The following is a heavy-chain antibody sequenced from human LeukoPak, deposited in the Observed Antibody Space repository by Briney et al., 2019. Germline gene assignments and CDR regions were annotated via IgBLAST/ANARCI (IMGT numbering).Heavy chain of an antibody. CDR3: ARLINKPIAATGTGPFDH. D-gene: IGHD6-13*01. CDR2: IYSRGST. V-gene: IGHV4-4*07. CDR1: GDSISSYS. J-gene: IGHJ4*02. Sequence: PSQTLSLTCTVSGDSISSYSWSWIRQPAGKGLEWIGRIYSRGSTKYNPSPKSRVTMSLDTSKKQFSLKLRSVTAADTAVYYCARLINKPIAATGTGPFDHWGQGTLVTVSS.